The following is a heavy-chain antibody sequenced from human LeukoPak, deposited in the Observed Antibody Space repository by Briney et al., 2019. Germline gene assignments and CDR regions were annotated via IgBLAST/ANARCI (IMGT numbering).Heavy chain of an antibody. CDR3: ARVPPIDAFDI. V-gene: IGHV4-59*01. CDR1: GGSISSYY. Sequence: SETLSHTCTVSGGSISSYYWSWIRQPPGKGLEWIGYIYYSGSTNYNPSLKSRVTISVDTSKNQFSLKLSSVTAADTAVYYCARVPPIDAFDIWGQGTMVTVSS. CDR2: IYYSGST. J-gene: IGHJ3*02.